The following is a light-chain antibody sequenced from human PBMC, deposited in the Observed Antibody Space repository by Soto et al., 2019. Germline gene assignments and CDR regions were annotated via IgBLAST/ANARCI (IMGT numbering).Light chain of an antibody. CDR2: GVT. V-gene: IGKV3-20*01. Sequence: EIVLTQSPGTLSLSPGERATLSCRASQSVGSTFLAWYQQKPGQAPRLLIYGVTTRATGIPDRFSGSWSGTAFTLSISRLEPEDFAVYYCGQFVSSPPRTFGQGTKVEIK. J-gene: IGKJ1*01. CDR3: GQFVSSPPRT. CDR1: QSVGSTF.